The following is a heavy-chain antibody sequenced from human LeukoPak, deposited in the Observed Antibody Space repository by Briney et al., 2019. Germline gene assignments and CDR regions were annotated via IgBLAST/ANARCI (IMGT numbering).Heavy chain of an antibody. CDR2: IKQDGSEK. CDR1: GFTFSSYW. CDR3: ARDEEGYGSGSYYGLDY. J-gene: IGHJ4*02. V-gene: IGHV3-7*01. D-gene: IGHD3-10*01. Sequence: GGSLRLSCAASGFTFSSYWMRWVRQAPGKGLEWVANIKQDGSEKYYVDSVKGRFTISRDNSKNTLYLQMNSLRAEDTAVYYCARDEEGYGSGSYYGLDYWGQGTLVTVSS.